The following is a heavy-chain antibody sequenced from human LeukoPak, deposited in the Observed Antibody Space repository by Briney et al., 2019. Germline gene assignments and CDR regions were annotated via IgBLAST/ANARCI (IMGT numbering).Heavy chain of an antibody. CDR1: GGSITSDNDH. V-gene: IGHV4-39*01. CDR2: VHHTGAT. D-gene: IGHD2-21*02. J-gene: IGHJ4*02. Sequence: SETLSLTCTVSGGSITSDNDHWDWIRQPPGKGLEWIGSVHHTGATYYNPSLGSRVTISVDTSKNQFSLKVTSVTAADTAAYYCARRLSYYDYWGQGTLVTVSS. CDR3: ARRLSYYDY.